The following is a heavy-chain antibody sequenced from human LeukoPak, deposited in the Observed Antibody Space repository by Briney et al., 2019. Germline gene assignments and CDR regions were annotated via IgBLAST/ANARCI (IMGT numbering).Heavy chain of an antibody. CDR1: GGSISSSSYY. J-gene: IGHJ4*02. D-gene: IGHD5-18*01. V-gene: IGHV4-39*01. CDR3: ARHVPPNTAMVRN. Sequence: SENLSLTCTVSGGSISSSSYYWGWIRQPPGKGLEWIGCIYYSGSTYYNPSLKSRVTISVDTSKNQFSLKLSSVTAADTAVYYCARHVPPNTAMVRNWGQGTLVTVSS. CDR2: IYYSGST.